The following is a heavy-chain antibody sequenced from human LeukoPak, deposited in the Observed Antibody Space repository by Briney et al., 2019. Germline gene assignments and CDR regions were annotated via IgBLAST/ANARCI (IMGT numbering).Heavy chain of an antibody. V-gene: IGHV1-69*05. CDR1: GGTFSSYA. D-gene: IGHD1-7*01. CDR3: ARDLGIITGTTAVLDY. J-gene: IGHJ4*02. CDR2: IIPIFGTA. Sequence: ASVKVSCKASGGTFSSYAISWVRQAPGQGLEWMGGIIPIFGTANYAQKFQGRVTITTDESTSTAYMELSSLRSEDTAVYYCARDLGIITGTTAVLDYWGQGTLVTVSS.